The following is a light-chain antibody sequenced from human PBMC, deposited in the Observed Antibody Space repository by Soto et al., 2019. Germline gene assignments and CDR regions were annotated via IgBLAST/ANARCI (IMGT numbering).Light chain of an antibody. J-gene: IGKJ3*01. CDR3: QQDNNWPT. V-gene: IGKV3-15*01. CDR1: QSVSSN. Sequence: EIVMTQSPATLSVSPGERATLSCRASQSVSSNLAWYQQKPGQAPRLLIYGASTRDTGIPARFSGSGSGTEFTLTISSLQSEDFAVYYCQQDNNWPTFGPGTKVDIK. CDR2: GAS.